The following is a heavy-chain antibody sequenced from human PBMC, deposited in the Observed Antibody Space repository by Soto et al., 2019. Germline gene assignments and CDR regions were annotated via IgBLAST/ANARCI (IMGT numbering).Heavy chain of an antibody. CDR2: VSIGGST. V-gene: IGHV3-23*01. J-gene: IGHJ3*02. CDR3: ANLYDFWSGYYSPIKAPDAFDI. Sequence: GGSLRLSCAASGFTFSSYAMGWVRQGPGKGLEWVAVVSIGGSTHYADSVRGRFTISRDNSKNTLSLQMNSLTAEDTAVYYCANLYDFWSGYYSPIKAPDAFDIWGQGTMVTVSS. CDR1: GFTFSSYA. D-gene: IGHD3-3*01.